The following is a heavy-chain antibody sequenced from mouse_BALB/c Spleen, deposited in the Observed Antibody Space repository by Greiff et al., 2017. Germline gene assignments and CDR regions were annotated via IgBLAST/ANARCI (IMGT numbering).Heavy chain of an antibody. J-gene: IGHJ3*01. V-gene: IGHV5-6-5*01. Sequence: DVMLVESGGGLVKPGGSLKLSCAASGFTFSSYAMSWVRQTPEKRLEWVASISSGGSTYYPDSVKGRFTISRDNARNILYLQMSSLRSEDTAMYYCARGGGNYVGFAYWGQGTLVTVSA. CDR1: GFTFSSYA. D-gene: IGHD2-1*01. CDR3: ARGGGNYVGFAY. CDR2: ISSGGST.